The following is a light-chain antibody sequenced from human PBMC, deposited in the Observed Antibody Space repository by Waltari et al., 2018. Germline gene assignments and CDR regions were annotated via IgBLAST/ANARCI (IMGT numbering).Light chain of an antibody. J-gene: IGKJ4*01. Sequence: EIVLTQSPATLSLSPGERATLSCRASQSIDNYLAWYQQKPGQVPRLLIYDGSNRATGIPARFSGSRSGADFTLIISSLEPEDFAVYYCHQRSNWPLTFGGGTKVEIK. CDR1: QSIDNY. CDR2: DGS. V-gene: IGKV3-11*01. CDR3: HQRSNWPLT.